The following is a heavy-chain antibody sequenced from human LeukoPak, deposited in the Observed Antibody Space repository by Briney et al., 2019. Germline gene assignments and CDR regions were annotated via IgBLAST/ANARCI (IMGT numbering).Heavy chain of an antibody. CDR2: ISSSISTM. Sequence: GGSLRLSCAASGFTFSTYSMNWVRQAPGKGLEWVSYISSSISTMYYADSVEGRFTISRDNAKTSLYLQMNSLRAADTAAYYCARDHSSATSDAFDIWGQGTMVTVSS. CDR1: GFTFSTYS. D-gene: IGHD2-15*01. V-gene: IGHV3-48*01. CDR3: ARDHSSATSDAFDI. J-gene: IGHJ3*02.